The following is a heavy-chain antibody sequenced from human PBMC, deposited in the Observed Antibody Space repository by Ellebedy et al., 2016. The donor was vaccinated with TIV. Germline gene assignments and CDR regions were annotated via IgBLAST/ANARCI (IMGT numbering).Heavy chain of an antibody. CDR3: ARRDTS. Sequence: LSLTCAASGFAFGGYTMNWVRQAPGKGLEWVSAISTRSNYIYYADSGRGRFTISRDNAKNSLYLQMNSLRADDTAVYYCARRDTSWGQGTLVTVSS. CDR1: GFAFGGYT. D-gene: IGHD5-18*01. J-gene: IGHJ5*02. V-gene: IGHV3-21*06. CDR2: ISTRSNYI.